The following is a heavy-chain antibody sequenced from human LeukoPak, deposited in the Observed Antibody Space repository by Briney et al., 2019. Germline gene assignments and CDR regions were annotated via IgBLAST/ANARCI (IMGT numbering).Heavy chain of an antibody. CDR1: GFTFSDYY. D-gene: IGHD3-16*01. Sequence: PGGSLRLSCAASGFTFSDYYMSWIRQAPGEGLEWVSYISSSGSTIFYADSVKGRFTISRDNAKNSLYLQMNSLRAEDTAVYYCARIKRSSWGTYDYYYMDVWGKGTTVTVSS. J-gene: IGHJ6*03. CDR3: ARIKRSSWGTYDYYYMDV. V-gene: IGHV3-11*01. CDR2: ISSSGSTI.